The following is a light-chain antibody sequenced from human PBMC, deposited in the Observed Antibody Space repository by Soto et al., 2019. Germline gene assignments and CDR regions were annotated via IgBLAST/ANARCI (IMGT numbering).Light chain of an antibody. CDR2: DVS. J-gene: IGLJ1*01. V-gene: IGLV2-14*01. CDR1: SSDVGGYNY. Sequence: QSVLTQPASVSGSPGQSITISCTGTSSDVGGYNYVSWYQQHPGKAPKLMIYDVSNRPSGVSNRFSGSKSGNTASLTISGLQAEDEADYYCSSYTRSSTYVLGTATKVTVL. CDR3: SSYTRSSTYV.